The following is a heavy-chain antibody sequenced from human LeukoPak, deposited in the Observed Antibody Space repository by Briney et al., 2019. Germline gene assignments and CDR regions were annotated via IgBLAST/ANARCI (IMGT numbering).Heavy chain of an antibody. CDR2: IYYSGST. J-gene: IGHJ4*02. CDR3: ARLRNDYVWGSYPWPDY. D-gene: IGHD3-16*02. Sequence: SETLSLTCAVYGGSFSGYYWSWIRQPPGKGLEWIGSIYYSGSTYYNPSLKSRVTISVDTSKNQFSLKLSSVTAADTAVYYCARLRNDYVWGSYPWPDYWGQGTLVTVSS. V-gene: IGHV4-34*01. CDR1: GGSFSGYY.